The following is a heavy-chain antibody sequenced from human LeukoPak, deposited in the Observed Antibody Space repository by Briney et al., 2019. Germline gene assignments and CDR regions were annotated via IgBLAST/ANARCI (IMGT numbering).Heavy chain of an antibody. CDR2: ISGSGGST. J-gene: IGHJ5*02. CDR1: GFTFSSYA. CDR3: AKDRGLLWFGELLS. Sequence: PGGSLRLSCAASGFTFSSYAMSWVRQDPGKGLEWVSAISGSGGSTYYADSVKGRFTISRDNSKNTLYLQMNSLRAEDTAVYYCAKDRGLLWFGELLSWGQGTLVTVSS. V-gene: IGHV3-23*01. D-gene: IGHD3-10*01.